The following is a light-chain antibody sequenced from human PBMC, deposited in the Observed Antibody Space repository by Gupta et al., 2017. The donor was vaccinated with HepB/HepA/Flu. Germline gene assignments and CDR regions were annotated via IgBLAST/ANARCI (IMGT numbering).Light chain of an antibody. Sequence: IQMTQSPSSLSASVGDRVTITCRASQSISSYLNWYQQKPGKAPNLLIYAASNLQSGAPSRFSGGGCATDFTLTISRLQPEDFATYYCQQSHSLPQTFGQGTKLEIK. J-gene: IGKJ2*01. V-gene: IGKV1-39*01. CDR2: AAS. CDR1: QSISSY. CDR3: QQSHSLPQT.